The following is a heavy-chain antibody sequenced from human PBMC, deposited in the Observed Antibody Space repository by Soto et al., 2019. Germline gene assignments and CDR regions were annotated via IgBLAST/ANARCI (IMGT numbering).Heavy chain of an antibody. J-gene: IGHJ6*02. D-gene: IGHD3-10*01. CDR3: ARGSRGAIYGMDV. V-gene: IGHV1-69*06. Sequence: SVKVSCKASGGTFSSYATSWVRQAPGQGLEWMGGIIPIFGTANYAQKFQGRVTITADKSTSTAYMELSSLRSEDTAVYYCARGSRGAIYGMDVWGQGTTVTVSS. CDR2: IIPIFGTA. CDR1: GGTFSSYA.